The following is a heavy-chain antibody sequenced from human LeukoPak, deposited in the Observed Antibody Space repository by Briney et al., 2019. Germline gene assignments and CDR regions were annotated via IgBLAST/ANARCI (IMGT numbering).Heavy chain of an antibody. V-gene: IGHV3-23*01. CDR1: GFTFSSYA. CDR3: AKDPPLLWFGELFEFP. CDR2: ISGSGGST. J-gene: IGHJ5*02. D-gene: IGHD3-10*01. Sequence: GGSLRLSCAASGFTFSSYAMSWVRQAPGKGLEWVSAISGSGGSTYYADPVKGRFTISRDNSKNTLYLQMNSLRAEDTAVYYCAKDPPLLWFGELFEFPWGQGTLVTVSS.